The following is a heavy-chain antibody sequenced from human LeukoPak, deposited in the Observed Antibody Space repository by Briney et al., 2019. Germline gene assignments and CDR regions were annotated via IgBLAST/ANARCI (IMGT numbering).Heavy chain of an antibody. CDR3: ARDYYGSVDY. D-gene: IGHD3-10*01. CDR2: ISSDERTT. Sequence: TGGSLRLSCAASGFTFSNYWMTWVRQAPGKGLVWVTRISSDERTTNYADSVKGRFTISRDNAKNTMQLQMNSLRVEDTAVYYCARDYYGSVDYWGQGALVTVSP. CDR1: GFTFSNYW. J-gene: IGHJ4*02. V-gene: IGHV3-74*01.